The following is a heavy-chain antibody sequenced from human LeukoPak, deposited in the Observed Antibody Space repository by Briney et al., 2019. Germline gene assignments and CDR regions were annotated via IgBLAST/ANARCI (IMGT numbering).Heavy chain of an antibody. V-gene: IGHV3-23*01. CDR1: GFTFSSYA. CDR3: AKDVGSSGWFANFDS. J-gene: IGHJ4*02. CDR2: ISGSGGST. D-gene: IGHD6-19*01. Sequence: PGGSLRLSCAASGFTFSSYAMSWVRQAPGKGLEWVSAISGSGGSTYYADSVKGRFTISRDNSKNSLYLQMNSLRPEDTALYYCAKDVGSSGWFANFDSWGQGTLVTVSS.